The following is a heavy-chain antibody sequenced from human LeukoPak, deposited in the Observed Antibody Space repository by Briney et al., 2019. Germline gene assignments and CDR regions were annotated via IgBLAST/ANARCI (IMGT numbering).Heavy chain of an antibody. J-gene: IGHJ4*02. D-gene: IGHD3-16*01. CDR1: GGSFSGYY. CDR2: IHSSGST. CDR3: ARIEGDNSLDY. Sequence: PSETLSLTCAVYGGSFSGYYWTWIRQPPGKGLEWIAYIHSSGSTNYNPSLKSRVIISVDTSRSQLSLKLSSVTAADTAVYYCARIEGDNSLDYWGQGTLVTVSS. V-gene: IGHV4-59*01.